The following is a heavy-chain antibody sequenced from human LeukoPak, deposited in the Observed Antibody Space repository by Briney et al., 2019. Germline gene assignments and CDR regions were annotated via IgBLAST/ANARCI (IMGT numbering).Heavy chain of an antibody. CDR3: ARALKGSGSYFGGFDY. CDR2: INHSGST. J-gene: IGHJ4*02. Sequence: SEALSLTCAVYGGSFSGYYWSWIRQPPGKGLGWIGEINHSGSTNYNPSLKSRVTISVDTSKNQFSLKLSSVTAADTAVYYCARALKGSGSYFGGFDYWGQGTLVTVSS. V-gene: IGHV4-34*01. D-gene: IGHD1-26*01. CDR1: GGSFSGYY.